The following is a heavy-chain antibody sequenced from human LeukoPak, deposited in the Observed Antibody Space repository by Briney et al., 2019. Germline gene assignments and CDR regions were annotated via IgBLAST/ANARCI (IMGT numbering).Heavy chain of an antibody. J-gene: IGHJ5*02. D-gene: IGHD6-19*01. CDR3: ARDSGPYSSGWYDA. Sequence: GASVKVSCKASGYTFTGYYMHWVRQAPGQGLEWRGRINPNSGGTNYAQKFQGRVTMTRDTSISTAYMELSRLRSDDTAVYYCARDSGPYSSGWYDAWGQGTLVTVSS. CDR1: GYTFTGYY. V-gene: IGHV1-2*06. CDR2: INPNSGGT.